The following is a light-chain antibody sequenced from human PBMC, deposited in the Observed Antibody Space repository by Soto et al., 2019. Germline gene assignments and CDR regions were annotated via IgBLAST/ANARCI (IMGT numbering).Light chain of an antibody. V-gene: IGKV1-33*01. CDR2: DAT. Sequence: IQMTQSPSSLAASVGDRVTITCQASQDISKNLKLYQQKPGKAPKLLIYDATNLQTAVPSRFRCSGSAKHFNSTISRLEPEAGSRYYCQQYDTILPISFGHGTRLEIK. CDR3: QQYDTILPIS. CDR1: QDISKN. J-gene: IGKJ5*01.